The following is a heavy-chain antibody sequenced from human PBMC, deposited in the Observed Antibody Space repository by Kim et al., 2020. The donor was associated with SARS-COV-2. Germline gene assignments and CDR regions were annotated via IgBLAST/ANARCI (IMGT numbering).Heavy chain of an antibody. CDR2: INSDGSST. D-gene: IGHD3-22*01. CDR3: ARVQDTYYYDSSGYYQYGGMDV. Sequence: GSLRLSCAASGFTFSSYWMHWVRQAPGKGLVWVSRINSDGSSTSYADSVKGRFTISRDNAKNTLYLQMNSLRAEDTAVYYCARVQDTYYYDSSGYYQYGGMDVWGQGTTVTVSS. V-gene: IGHV3-74*01. J-gene: IGHJ6*02. CDR1: GFTFSSYW.